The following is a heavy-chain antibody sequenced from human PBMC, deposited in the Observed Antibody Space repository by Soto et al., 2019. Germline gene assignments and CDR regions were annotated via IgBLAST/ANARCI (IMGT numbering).Heavy chain of an antibody. D-gene: IGHD6-6*01. CDR1: GGSISSGDYY. Sequence: QVQLQESGPGLVKPSQTLSLTCTVSGGSISSGDYYWSWIRQPPVKGLEWIGYIYYSGSTYYNPSLKSRVTISVDTSKNQFSLKLSSVTAADTAMYYCARAPGLGGNQLVRLWFDPWGQGTLVTVSS. V-gene: IGHV4-30-4*01. J-gene: IGHJ5*02. CDR3: ARAPGLGGNQLVRLWFDP. CDR2: IYYSGST.